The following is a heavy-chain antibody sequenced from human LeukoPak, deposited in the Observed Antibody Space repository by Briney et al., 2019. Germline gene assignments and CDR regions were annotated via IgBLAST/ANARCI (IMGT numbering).Heavy chain of an antibody. CDR3: ARGNLYYYGSGSINY. CDR1: GGSISSGGYY. V-gene: IGHV4-31*03. J-gene: IGHJ4*02. D-gene: IGHD3-10*01. CDR2: IYYSGST. Sequence: SETLSLTCTVSGGSISSGGYYWSWIRQHPGKGLEWIGYIYYSGSTYYNPSLKSRVTISVDTSKNQFSLKLSSVTAADTAVYYCARGNLYYYGSGSINYWGQGTLSPSPQ.